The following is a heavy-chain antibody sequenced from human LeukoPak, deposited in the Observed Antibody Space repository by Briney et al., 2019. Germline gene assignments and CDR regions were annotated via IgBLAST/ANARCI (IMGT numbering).Heavy chain of an antibody. V-gene: IGHV3-11*06. CDR2: ISSSSSYT. J-gene: IGHJ5*02. CDR3: ARLLPPIVATSHWFDP. D-gene: IGHD5-12*01. CDR1: GFTFSDYY. Sequence: GSLRLSCAASGFTFSDYYMSWIRQAPGKGLEWVSYISSSSSYTNYADSVKGRFTISRDNAKNSLYLQMNSLRAEDTAVYYCARLLPPIVATSHWFDPWGQGTLVTVSS.